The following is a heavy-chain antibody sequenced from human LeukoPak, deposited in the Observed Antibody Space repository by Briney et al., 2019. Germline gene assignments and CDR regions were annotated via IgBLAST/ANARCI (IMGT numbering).Heavy chain of an antibody. CDR3: ARETGSGGAFDI. V-gene: IGHV1-2*02. CDR2: INPNSGGT. Sequence: ASVKVSCKASGYTFTGYYMHWVRQAPGQGLEWMGWINPNSGGTNYAQKFQGRVTMTRDTSISTAYVELSRLRSDDTAVYYCARETGSGGAFDIWGQGTMVTVSS. D-gene: IGHD1-14*01. CDR1: GYTFTGYY. J-gene: IGHJ3*02.